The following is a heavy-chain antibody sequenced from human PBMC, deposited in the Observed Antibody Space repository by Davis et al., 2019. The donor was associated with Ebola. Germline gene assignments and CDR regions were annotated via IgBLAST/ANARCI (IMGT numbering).Heavy chain of an antibody. Sequence: AASVKVFCKTSSYTFSGYAISWLRQAPGQGLEWIGRINVYNGDTNYAQNFQRRVTVSTDTSTSIAYMELRSLRSDDTALYYCARDATTVTTIWFDPWGQGTLVTVSS. CDR2: INVYNGDT. V-gene: IGHV1-18*01. J-gene: IGHJ5*02. D-gene: IGHD4-17*01. CDR1: SYTFSGYA. CDR3: ARDATTVTTIWFDP.